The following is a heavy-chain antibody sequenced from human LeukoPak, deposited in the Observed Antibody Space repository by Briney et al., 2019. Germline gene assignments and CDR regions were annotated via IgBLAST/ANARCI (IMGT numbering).Heavy chain of an antibody. V-gene: IGHV4-59*01. CDR2: IYYSGST. CDR1: GGSISRYY. Sequence: SETLSLXCTVSGGSISRYYWSWIRQPPGKGLEWIGYIYYSGSTNYNPSLKSRVTISVDTSKNQFSLKLSSVTAADTAVYYCARVDSAVTTRYNWFDPWGQGTLVTVSS. J-gene: IGHJ5*02. D-gene: IGHD4-17*01. CDR3: ARVDSAVTTRYNWFDP.